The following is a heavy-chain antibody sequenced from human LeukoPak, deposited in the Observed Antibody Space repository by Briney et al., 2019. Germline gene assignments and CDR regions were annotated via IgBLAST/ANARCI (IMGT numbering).Heavy chain of an antibody. CDR3: ARYRGASGYHFDY. D-gene: IGHD5-12*01. Sequence: SETLSLTCAVSAGSISSGSWWNWVRQPPGKGLEWIGEIYHSGSTNYNPSLKSRVTISLDKSKNQFSLKLYSVTAADTAVYYCARYRGASGYHFDYWGQGTLVTVSS. J-gene: IGHJ4*02. CDR1: AGSISSGSW. V-gene: IGHV4-4*02. CDR2: IYHSGST.